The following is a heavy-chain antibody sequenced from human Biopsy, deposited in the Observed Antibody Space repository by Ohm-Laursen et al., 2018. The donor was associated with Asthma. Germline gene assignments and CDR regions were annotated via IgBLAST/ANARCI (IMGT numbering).Heavy chain of an antibody. V-gene: IGHV3-9*01. CDR3: AKGGGDIVVVISATTLDY. J-gene: IGHJ4*02. Sequence: SLRLSCSASGFTFDDYAMHWVRQAPGKGLEWVSGISWNSGSIGYADSVKGRFTISRDNAKNSLYLQMNSLRAEDAAVYYCAKGGGDIVVVISATTLDYWGQGALVTVSS. CDR1: GFTFDDYA. D-gene: IGHD2-15*01. CDR2: ISWNSGSI.